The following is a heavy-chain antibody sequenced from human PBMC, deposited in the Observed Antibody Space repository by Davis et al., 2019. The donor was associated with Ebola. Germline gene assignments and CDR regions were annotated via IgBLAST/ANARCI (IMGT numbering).Heavy chain of an antibody. D-gene: IGHD3-3*01. CDR3: ARDRETYYDFWSGYHTSLGMDV. J-gene: IGHJ6*02. V-gene: IGHV3-21*01. Sequence: GESLKISCVASGFTFSDFAVSWVRQAPGKGLEWVSSISSSSSYIYYADSVKGRFTISRDNAKNSLYLQMNSLRAEDTAVYYCARDRETYYDFWSGYHTSLGMDVWGQGTTVTVSS. CDR2: ISSSSSYI. CDR1: GFTFSDFA.